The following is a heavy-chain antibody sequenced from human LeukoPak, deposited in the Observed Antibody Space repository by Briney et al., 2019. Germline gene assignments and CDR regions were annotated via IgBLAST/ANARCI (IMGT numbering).Heavy chain of an antibody. CDR3: AKGLRYFDWLLH. D-gene: IGHD3-9*01. CDR1: GFTFSSNG. Sequence: GGSLRLSCAASGFTFSSNGTHWVRHAPGKGLGWVASIRYDGSNKYYADSVKGRFTISRDNPKNTLYLQMNSLRAEDTAVYYCAKGLRYFDWLLHWGQGTLVTVSS. V-gene: IGHV3-30*02. CDR2: IRYDGSNK. J-gene: IGHJ4*02.